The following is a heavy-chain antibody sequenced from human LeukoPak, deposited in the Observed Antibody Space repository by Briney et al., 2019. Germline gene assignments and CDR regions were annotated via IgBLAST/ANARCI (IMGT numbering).Heavy chain of an antibody. CDR2: GYWDDGK. D-gene: IGHD4-17*01. V-gene: IGHV2-5*02. J-gene: IGHJ4*02. CDR1: GFSLTTRGVG. Sequence: SGPTLLQPTPTLTLTFTFSGFSLTTRGVGGGWIRQPPVKALEWLALGYWDDGKPYSPSLKNRLTITKDTSKNQVLLTMTNMDPVDTATYYCAHRRLEKGTAVTTGFDYWGQGILVTVSS. CDR3: AHRRLEKGTAVTTGFDY.